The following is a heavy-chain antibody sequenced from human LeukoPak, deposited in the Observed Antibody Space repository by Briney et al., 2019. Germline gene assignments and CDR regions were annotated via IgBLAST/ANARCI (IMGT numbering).Heavy chain of an antibody. CDR3: AREFSGSDGFFDC. CDR1: GFTVTSNY. D-gene: IGHD6-19*01. J-gene: IGHJ4*02. V-gene: IGHV3-66*02. CDR2: IYSGGVT. Sequence: PGGSLRLSCAASGFTVTSNYMSWVRQAPGKGLEWVSVIYSGGVTYYADSVKGRFTIFRDNRKNTLFLQMNSLRAEDTAVYYCAREFSGSDGFFDCWGQGTLVTVSS.